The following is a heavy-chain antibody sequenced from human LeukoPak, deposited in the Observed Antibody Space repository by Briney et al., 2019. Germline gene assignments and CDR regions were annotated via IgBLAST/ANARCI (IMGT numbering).Heavy chain of an antibody. V-gene: IGHV4-39*01. CDR2: IFNSGTT. J-gene: IGHJ3*01. Sequence: PSETLSLTCTVSGGSISSSKYYWGWIRQPPGKGLEWIGTIFNSGTTHYNPSLKSRVTISVDTSKNQFSLNLSSVTAADTAVYNCATPSYKSSWGTIDVWGQGTMVTVSS. CDR1: GGSISSSKYY. D-gene: IGHD6-13*01. CDR3: ATPSYKSSWGTIDV.